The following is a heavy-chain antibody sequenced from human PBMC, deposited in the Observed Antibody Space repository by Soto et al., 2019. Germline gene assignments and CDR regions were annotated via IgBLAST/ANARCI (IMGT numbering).Heavy chain of an antibody. J-gene: IGHJ5*02. V-gene: IGHV1-69*13. CDR2: IIPIFGTA. Sequence: SVKVSCKASGGTFSSYAISWVRQAPGQGLEWMGGIIPIFGTANYAQKFQGRVTITADESTSTAYMELSSLRSEDTAVYYCARDPVYYDILTGYYSNNWFDPWGQGTLVTVSS. D-gene: IGHD3-9*01. CDR3: ARDPVYYDILTGYYSNNWFDP. CDR1: GGTFSSYA.